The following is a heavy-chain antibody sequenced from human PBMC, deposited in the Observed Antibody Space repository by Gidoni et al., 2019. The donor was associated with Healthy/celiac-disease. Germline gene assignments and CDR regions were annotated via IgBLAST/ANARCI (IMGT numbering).Heavy chain of an antibody. V-gene: IGHV4-59*01. D-gene: IGHD2-15*01. CDR3: ARAEVVGFWFDP. Sequence: LKSRVTISVDTSKNQFSLKLSSVTAADTAVYYCARAEVVGFWFDPWGQGTLVTVSS. J-gene: IGHJ5*02.